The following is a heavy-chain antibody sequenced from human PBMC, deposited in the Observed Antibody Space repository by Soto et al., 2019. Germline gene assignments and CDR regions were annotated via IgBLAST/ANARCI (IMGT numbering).Heavy chain of an antibody. Sequence: PGGSLRLSCAASGCTFDDYGMSWVRQAPGKGLEWVSGINWNGGSTGYADSVKGRFTISRDNAKNSLYLQMNSLRAEDTALYYCARDPPPVHYYGSGTDVYYYGMDVWGQGTTVTVSS. V-gene: IGHV3-20*04. CDR3: ARDPPPVHYYGSGTDVYYYGMDV. CDR1: GCTFDDYG. CDR2: INWNGGST. J-gene: IGHJ6*02. D-gene: IGHD3-10*01.